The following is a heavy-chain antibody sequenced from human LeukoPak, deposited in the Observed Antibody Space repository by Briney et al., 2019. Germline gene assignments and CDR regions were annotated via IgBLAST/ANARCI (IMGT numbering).Heavy chain of an antibody. CDR1: GYTFTSYD. Sequence: ASVKVSCKASGYTFTSYDINWVRQATGQGLEWMGWMNPNSGNTGYAQQFQGRVTMTRNTSISTAYMELSSLRSEDTAVYYCARAAKWPRRFDYWGQGTLVTVSS. CDR2: MNPNSGNT. V-gene: IGHV1-8*01. J-gene: IGHJ4*02. D-gene: IGHD5-12*01. CDR3: ARAAKWPRRFDY.